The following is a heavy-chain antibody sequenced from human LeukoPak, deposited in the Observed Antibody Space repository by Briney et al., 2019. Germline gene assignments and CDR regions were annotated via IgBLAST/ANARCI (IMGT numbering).Heavy chain of an antibody. J-gene: IGHJ4*02. CDR3: ARGDIVVVPAATDY. CDR1: GFTFSSSW. D-gene: IGHD2-2*01. CDR2: ISSISTYI. Sequence: GGSLRLSCAASGFTFSSSWMGWVRQAPGKGLEWVSSISSISTYIYYADSVRGRFTISRDNAKNSLYLQMNSLRAEDTAVYYCARGDIVVVPAATDYWGQGALVTVSS. V-gene: IGHV3-21*01.